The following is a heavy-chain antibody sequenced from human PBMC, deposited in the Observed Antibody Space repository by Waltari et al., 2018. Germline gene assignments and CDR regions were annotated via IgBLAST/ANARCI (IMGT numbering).Heavy chain of an antibody. D-gene: IGHD4-17*01. V-gene: IGHV4-34*01. CDR3: ARGTTVTDAFDI. CDR2: INHSGST. CDR1: GGSFSGYY. J-gene: IGHJ3*02. Sequence: QVQLQQWGAGLLKPSETLSLTCAAYGGSFSGYYWSWIRQPPGKGLEWIGEINHSGSTNYNPSLKSRVTISVDTSKNQFSLKLSSVTAADTAVYYCARGTTVTDAFDIWGQGTMVTVSS.